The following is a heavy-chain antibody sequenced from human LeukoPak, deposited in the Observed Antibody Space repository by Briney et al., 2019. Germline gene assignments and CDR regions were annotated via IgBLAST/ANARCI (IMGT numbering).Heavy chain of an antibody. D-gene: IGHD2-2*01. CDR2: ISAYNGNT. Sequence: ASVKVSCKASGYTFTSYGISWVRQAPGQGLEWMGWISAYNGNTNYAQKLQGRVTMTTDTSTSTAYMELRSLRSDDTAVYYCARSPYCSSTSCYGFGAFDIWGQGTMVTVSS. J-gene: IGHJ3*02. CDR1: GYTFTSYG. CDR3: ARSPYCSSTSCYGFGAFDI. V-gene: IGHV1-18*01.